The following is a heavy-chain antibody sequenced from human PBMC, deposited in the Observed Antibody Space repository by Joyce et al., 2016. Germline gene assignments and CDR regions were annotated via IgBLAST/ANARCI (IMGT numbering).Heavy chain of an antibody. CDR3: ARGGISYYYAMDV. J-gene: IGHJ6*02. CDR2: ISGTSYYR. V-gene: IGHV3-21*01. Sequence: QLVESGGGVVKPGGSLRLSCEASGSTFSSSSMSWFRQAQGKGLECVAAISGTSYYRFPAETVRGRFTVSRDNAKKTLYLQMNSLRAEDSAVFYCARGGISYYYAMDVWGQGTTVTVSS. D-gene: IGHD3-16*01. CDR1: GSTFSSSS.